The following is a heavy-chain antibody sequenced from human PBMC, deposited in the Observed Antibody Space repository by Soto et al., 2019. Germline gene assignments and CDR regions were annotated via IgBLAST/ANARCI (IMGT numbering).Heavy chain of an antibody. V-gene: IGHV3-30-3*01. Sequence: QVQLVESGGGVVQPGRSLRLSCAASGFTFSSYAMHWVRQAPGKGLEWVAVISYDGSNKYYADSVKGRFTISRDNSKNTLYLQMNSLRAEDTAVYYCARGAELGYCSSTSCYGWYFDLWGRGTLVTVSS. J-gene: IGHJ2*01. CDR2: ISYDGSNK. CDR1: GFTFSSYA. D-gene: IGHD2-2*01. CDR3: ARGAELGYCSSTSCYGWYFDL.